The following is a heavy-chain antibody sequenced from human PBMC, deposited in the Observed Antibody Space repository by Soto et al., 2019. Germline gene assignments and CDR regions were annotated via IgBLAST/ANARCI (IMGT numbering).Heavy chain of an antibody. D-gene: IGHD1-1*01. CDR3: VRSGDNYNLLDY. V-gene: IGHV3-11*06. J-gene: IGHJ4*02. CDR2: SSNSGSFT. Sequence: GGSLRLSCAASGFTFSYHYMSWIRQAPGKGLEWIGYSSNSGSFTRYADSVKGRFSISRDNAKNSLYLQINSLRGDDTAIYYCVRSGDNYNLLDYWGQGTPVTVSS. CDR1: GFTFSYHY.